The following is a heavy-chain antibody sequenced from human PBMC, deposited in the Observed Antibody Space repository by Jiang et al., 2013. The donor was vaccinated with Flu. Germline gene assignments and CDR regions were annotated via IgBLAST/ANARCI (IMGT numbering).Heavy chain of an antibody. CDR2: ISSSGSTI. Sequence: YISSSGSTIYYADSVKGRFTISRDNAKNSLYLQMNSLRAEDTAVYYCARSYSSGWYRAQFDYWGQGTLVTVSS. J-gene: IGHJ4*02. CDR3: ARSYSSGWYRAQFDY. V-gene: IGHV3-48*03. D-gene: IGHD6-19*01.